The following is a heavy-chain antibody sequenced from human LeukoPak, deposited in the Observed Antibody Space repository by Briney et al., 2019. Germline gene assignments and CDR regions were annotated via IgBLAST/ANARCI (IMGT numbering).Heavy chain of an antibody. J-gene: IGHJ3*02. D-gene: IGHD3-22*01. CDR2: IYYSGNT. V-gene: IGHV4-39*07. CDR1: GGSISSSRYY. Sequence: MSSVTLSLTCTVSGGSISSSRYYWGWIRQPPGKGLEWIGSIYYSGNTYYNPSLKSRVTKSVDTSKNQFSLKLTSVTAADTAVYYCAREGYYDTSASGAFDIWGQGTMVTVSS. CDR3: AREGYYDTSASGAFDI.